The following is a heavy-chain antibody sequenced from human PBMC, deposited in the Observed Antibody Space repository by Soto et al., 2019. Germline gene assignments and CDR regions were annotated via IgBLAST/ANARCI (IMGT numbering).Heavy chain of an antibody. CDR1: GYSFTSYW. CDR3: ARLDIVVVPAATPRYYYGMDV. V-gene: IGHV5-10-1*01. J-gene: IGHJ6*02. Sequence: GESLKISCKGSGYSFTSYWISWVRQMPGKGLEWMGRIDPSDSYTNYSPSFQGHVTISADKSISTAYLQWSSLKASDTAMYYCARLDIVVVPAATPRYYYGMDVWRQGTTVTVSS. CDR2: IDPSDSYT. D-gene: IGHD2-2*01.